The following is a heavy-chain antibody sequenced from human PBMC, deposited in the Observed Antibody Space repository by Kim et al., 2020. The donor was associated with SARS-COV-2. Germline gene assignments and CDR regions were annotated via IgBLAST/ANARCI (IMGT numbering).Heavy chain of an antibody. Sequence: ARKFQGRVTITADESTSTAYMELSSLRSEDTAVYYCARGSVTGTNYGMDVWGQGTTVTVSS. J-gene: IGHJ6*02. CDR3: ARGSVTGTNYGMDV. V-gene: IGHV1-69*01. D-gene: IGHD1-7*01.